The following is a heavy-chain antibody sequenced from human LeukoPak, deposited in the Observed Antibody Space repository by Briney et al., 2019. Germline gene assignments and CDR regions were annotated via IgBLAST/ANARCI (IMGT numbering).Heavy chain of an antibody. Sequence: SVKVSCKASGGTFSSYAISWVRQAPGQGLEWMGGIIPIFGTANYAQKFQGRFTITADESTSTDYMELSSLRSEDTAVYYCAREGGEVEYCSGGSCRTFDYWGQGTLVTVSS. CDR2: IIPIFGTA. CDR1: GGTFSSYA. D-gene: IGHD2-15*01. V-gene: IGHV1-69*13. CDR3: AREGGEVEYCSGGSCRTFDY. J-gene: IGHJ4*02.